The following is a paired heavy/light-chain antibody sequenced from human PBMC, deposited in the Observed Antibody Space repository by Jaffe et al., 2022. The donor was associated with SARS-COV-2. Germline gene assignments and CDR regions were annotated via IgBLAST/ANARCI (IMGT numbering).Light chain of an antibody. CDR1: QSISSW. CDR3: QQYNSYWT. Sequence: DIQMTQSPSTLSASVGDRVTITCRASQSISSWLAWYQQKPGKAPKLLIYKASSLESGVPSRFSGSGSGTEFTLIISSLQPDDFATYYCQQYNSYWTFGQGTKVEIK. CDR2: KAS. V-gene: IGKV1-5*03. J-gene: IGKJ1*01.
Heavy chain of an antibody. Sequence: EVQLVESGGGLVQPGGSLRLSCAASGFTVSSNYMTWVRQAPGKGLEWVSVIYRGGNTYYADSVKGRFTISRDNSKNTLDLQMNSLRAEDTAVYYCARDPCSSTSCYPGAFDIWGQGTMVTVSS. CDR2: IYRGGNT. V-gene: IGHV3-66*02. D-gene: IGHD2-2*01. J-gene: IGHJ3*02. CDR1: GFTVSSNY. CDR3: ARDPCSSTSCYPGAFDI.